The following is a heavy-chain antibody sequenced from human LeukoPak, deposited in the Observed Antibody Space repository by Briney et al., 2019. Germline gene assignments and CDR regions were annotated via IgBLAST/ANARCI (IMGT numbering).Heavy chain of an antibody. CDR1: GFTVSTNY. J-gene: IGHJ4*02. Sequence: PGGSLRLSCAASGFTVSTNYMNWVRQAPGKGLEWVSVVYCGGSTYYADSVKGRFTISRDNSKNTLYLQMNSLRVEDTAVYYCARDSGDSSGYYPGYWGQGTLVTVSS. V-gene: IGHV3-53*01. CDR3: ARDSGDSSGYYPGY. CDR2: VYCGGST. D-gene: IGHD3-22*01.